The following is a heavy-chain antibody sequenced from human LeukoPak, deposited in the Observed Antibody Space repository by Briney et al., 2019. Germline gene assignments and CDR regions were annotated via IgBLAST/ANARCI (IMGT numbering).Heavy chain of an antibody. CDR3: ARDLPITIFGVVISNWFDP. J-gene: IGHJ5*02. Sequence: SETLSLTCAVYGGSFSGYYWSWIRQPPGKGLEWIGEINHSGSTNYNPSLKSRVTISVDTSKNQFSLKLSSVTAADTAVYYCARDLPITIFGVVISNWFDPWGQGTLVTVSS. D-gene: IGHD3-3*01. CDR2: INHSGST. V-gene: IGHV4-34*01. CDR1: GGSFSGYY.